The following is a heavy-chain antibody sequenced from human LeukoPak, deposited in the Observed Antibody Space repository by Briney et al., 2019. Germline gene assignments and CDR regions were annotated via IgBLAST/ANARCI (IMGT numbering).Heavy chain of an antibody. Sequence: PGGSLRLSCAASGFTFSSYAMSWVRQAPGKGLEWVSAISGSGGSTYYADSVKGRFTISRDNSKNTLYLQMNSLRAEGTAEYYCAKDGSNYYDSSGYYYVGSFDYWGQGTLVTVSS. J-gene: IGHJ4*02. D-gene: IGHD3-22*01. CDR2: ISGSGGST. CDR3: AKDGSNYYDSSGYYYVGSFDY. CDR1: GFTFSSYA. V-gene: IGHV3-23*01.